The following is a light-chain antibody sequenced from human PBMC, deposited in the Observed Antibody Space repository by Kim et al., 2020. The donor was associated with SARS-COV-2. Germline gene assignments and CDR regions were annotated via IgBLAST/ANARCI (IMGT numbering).Light chain of an antibody. CDR2: WAS. J-gene: IGKJ2*01. V-gene: IGKV4-1*01. CDR1: QSVLYSSNNKNY. CDR3: QQYYSTPPYT. Sequence: DIVMTQSPDSLAVSLGERATINCKSSQSVLYSSNNKNYLAWYQQKPGQPPKLLIYWASTRESGVPDRFSGNGSGTDFTLTISSLQAEDVAVYYCQQYYSTPPYTFGQGTKLEI.